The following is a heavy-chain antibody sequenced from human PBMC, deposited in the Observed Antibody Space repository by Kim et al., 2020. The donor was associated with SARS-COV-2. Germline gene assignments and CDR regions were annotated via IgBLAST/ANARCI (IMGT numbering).Heavy chain of an antibody. CDR1: GGSISSSSYY. D-gene: IGHD4-17*01. CDR2: IYYSGST. V-gene: IGHV4-39*01. CDR3: ARHGRDPHDGDSKFDP. Sequence: SETLSLTCTVSGGSISSSSYYWGWIRQPPGKGLEWIGSIYYSGSTYYNPSLKSRVTISVDTSKNQFSLKLSSVTAADTAVYYCARHGRDPHDGDSKFDPWGQGTLVTVSS. J-gene: IGHJ5*02.